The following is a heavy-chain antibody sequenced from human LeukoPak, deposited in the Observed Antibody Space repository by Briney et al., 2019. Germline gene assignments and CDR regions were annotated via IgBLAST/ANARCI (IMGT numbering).Heavy chain of an antibody. CDR2: ISGSGGTT. CDR3: ARGDNLSSGWYWFDP. J-gene: IGHJ5*02. Sequence: GGSLRLSCAASGFTFSNYGMNWVRQAPGKGLEWVSAISGSGGTTYYADSVKGRLTISRDNSKNTLYLQMSSLRDEDAAVYYCARGDNLSSGWYWFDPWGQGTLVTVSS. D-gene: IGHD6-19*01. V-gene: IGHV3-23*01. CDR1: GFTFSNYG.